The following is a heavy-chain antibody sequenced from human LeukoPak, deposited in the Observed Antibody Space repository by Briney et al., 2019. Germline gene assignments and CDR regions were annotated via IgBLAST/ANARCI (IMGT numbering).Heavy chain of an antibody. Sequence: GGSLRLSCAASGYTFSSFEMNWVRQAPGTGLEWVSYISTSGSTIYYADSVKGRFTISRDNAKNLLFLHMNGLRADDTAVYYCVSDETFCAWGQVALVT. CDR1: GYTFSSFE. D-gene: IGHD3-16*01. CDR2: ISTSGSTI. V-gene: IGHV3-48*03. J-gene: IGHJ5*02. CDR3: VSDETFCA.